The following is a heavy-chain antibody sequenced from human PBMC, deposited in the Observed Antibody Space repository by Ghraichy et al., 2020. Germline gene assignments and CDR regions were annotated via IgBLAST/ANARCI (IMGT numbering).Heavy chain of an antibody. D-gene: IGHD4-23*01. CDR3: TRGDNTVVTPPVDY. Sequence: GESLNISCTASGFTFGDYAMSWFRQAPGKGLEWVGFIRSKAYGGTTEYAASVKGRFTISRDDSKSIAYLQMNSLKTEDTAVYYCTRGDNTVVTPPVDYWGQGTLVTVSS. CDR2: IRSKAYGGTT. J-gene: IGHJ4*02. CDR1: GFTFGDYA. V-gene: IGHV3-49*03.